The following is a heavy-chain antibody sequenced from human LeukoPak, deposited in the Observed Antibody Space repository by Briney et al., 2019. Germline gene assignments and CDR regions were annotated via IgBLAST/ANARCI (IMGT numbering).Heavy chain of an antibody. CDR1: GYTFTSYG. J-gene: IGHJ5*02. CDR3: ARDRSSGWYGRINWFDP. V-gene: IGHV1-18*01. Sequence: ASVKVSCTASGYTFTSYGISWVRQAPGQGLEWMGWISAYNGNTNCAQKLQGRVTMTTDTSTSTAYMELRSLRSDDTAVYYCARDRSSGWYGRINWFDPWGQGTLVTVSS. D-gene: IGHD6-19*01. CDR2: ISAYNGNT.